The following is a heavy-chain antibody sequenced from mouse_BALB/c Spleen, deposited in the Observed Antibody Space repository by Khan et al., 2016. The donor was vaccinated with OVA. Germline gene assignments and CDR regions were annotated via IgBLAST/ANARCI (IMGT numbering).Heavy chain of an antibody. D-gene: IGHD2-4*01. V-gene: IGHV5-17*02. CDR1: GFTFSSFG. CDR3: ARSLITTWYLDV. CDR2: VSFGSATL. Sequence: EVELVESGGGLVQPGGSRKLSCVASGFTFSSFGMHWVRQAPEKGLEWVAYVSFGSATLYYADTVKGRFTIYRDHPRNTLFLQMTSLRSEDTAIYYCARSLITTWYLDVWGAGTTVTVSS. J-gene: IGHJ1*01.